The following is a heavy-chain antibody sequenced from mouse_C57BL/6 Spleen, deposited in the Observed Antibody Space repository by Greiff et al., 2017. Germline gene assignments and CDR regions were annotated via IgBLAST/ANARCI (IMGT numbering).Heavy chain of an antibody. D-gene: IGHD4-1*01. CDR1: GYSITSGYY. J-gene: IGHJ4*01. Sequence: DVQLQESGPGLVKPSQSLSLTCSVTGYSITSGYYWNWIRQFPGNKLEWMGYISYDGSNNYNPSLKNRISITRDTSKNQFFLKLNSVTTEDTATYYCARDLGRAMDYWGQGTSGTVSS. CDR3: ARDLGRAMDY. CDR2: ISYDGSN. V-gene: IGHV3-6*01.